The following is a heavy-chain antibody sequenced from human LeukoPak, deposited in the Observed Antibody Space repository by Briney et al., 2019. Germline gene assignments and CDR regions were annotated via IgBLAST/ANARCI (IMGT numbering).Heavy chain of an antibody. CDR3: ARLENVVVPAAKVFDY. Sequence: ASVKVSCKASGYTFTGYYMHWVRQAPGQGLEWMGWINPNSGGTNYAQKFRGRVTMTRDTSISTAYMELSRLRSDDTAVYYCARLENVVVPAAKVFDYWGQGTLVTVSS. CDR2: INPNSGGT. V-gene: IGHV1-2*02. J-gene: IGHJ4*02. CDR1: GYTFTGYY. D-gene: IGHD2-2*03.